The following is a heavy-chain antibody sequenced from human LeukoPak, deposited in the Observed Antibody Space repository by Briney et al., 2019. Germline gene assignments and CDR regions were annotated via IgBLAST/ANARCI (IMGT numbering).Heavy chain of an antibody. CDR1: GFTFSSYS. J-gene: IGHJ4*02. V-gene: IGHV3-21*01. CDR3: ARHGRDGYNFVDY. CDR2: ISSSSSYI. Sequence: GGSLRLSCAASGFTFSSYSMNWVRQAPAKGMEWVSSISSSSSYIYYADSVKGRFTISRDNAKNSLYLQMNSLRAEDTAVYYCARHGRDGYNFVDYWGQGTLVTVSS. D-gene: IGHD5-24*01.